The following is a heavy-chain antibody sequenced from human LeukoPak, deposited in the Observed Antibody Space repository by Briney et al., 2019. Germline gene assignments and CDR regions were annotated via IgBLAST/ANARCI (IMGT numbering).Heavy chain of an antibody. CDR3: ARPLKYYYGSETYFWFDP. Sequence: PGGSLRLSCAASGFTFTTYWMGWVRQAPGKGLEWVAHINQDGSEKYYVDSVKGRFTISRDNAKNSLYLQMNSLRAEDAAVYYCARPLKYYYGSETYFWFDPWGQGTLVTVSS. J-gene: IGHJ5*02. CDR2: INQDGSEK. CDR1: GFTFTTYW. V-gene: IGHV3-7*01. D-gene: IGHD3-10*01.